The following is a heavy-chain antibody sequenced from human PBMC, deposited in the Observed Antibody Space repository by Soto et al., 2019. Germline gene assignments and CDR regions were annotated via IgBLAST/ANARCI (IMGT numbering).Heavy chain of an antibody. CDR2: IYYSGRT. CDR3: GRLTPDDTFLDY. D-gene: IGHD3-16*01. V-gene: IGHV4-59*08. Sequence: PSETLSLTYPVSGGSISSYYWSWIRQPRGKGLEWIGYIYYSGRTNYNPSLKRRVTISVATPKNQFSLKLSSVTAAAASVSFSGRLTPDDTFLDYWGQGTLVTVSS. J-gene: IGHJ4*02. CDR1: GGSISSYY.